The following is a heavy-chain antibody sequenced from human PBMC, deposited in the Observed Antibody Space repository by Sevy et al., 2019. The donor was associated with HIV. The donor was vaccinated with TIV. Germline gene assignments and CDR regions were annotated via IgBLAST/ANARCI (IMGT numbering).Heavy chain of an antibody. CDR1: GFIFSNYA. V-gene: IGHV3-64D*06. CDR3: AKDRIETILWSKGDWFDP. J-gene: IGHJ5*02. Sequence: GGSLRLSCSASGFIFSNYAMHWVRQAPGKGLEYVSGLSSHNAGRTYYADSVNGRFTISRDNSKNTRYLRMTSLRTEDTAVYYCAKDRIETILWSKGDWFDPWGQGTLVTVSS. CDR2: LSSHNAGRT. D-gene: IGHD3-9*01.